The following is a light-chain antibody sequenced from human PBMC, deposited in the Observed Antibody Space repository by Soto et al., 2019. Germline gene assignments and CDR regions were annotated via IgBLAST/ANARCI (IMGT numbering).Light chain of an antibody. Sequence: ESVLTQSPGTLSLSPGERATLSCRASQSVSSSYLAWYRQKPGQAPSLLIYAASTRATGIPDRFSGSGSGTDFTLPISRREPEDFAVYFCQLYGSSPPRYTFGPGTKLEIK. CDR3: QLYGSSPPRYT. CDR2: AAS. CDR1: QSVSSSY. J-gene: IGKJ2*01. V-gene: IGKV3-20*01.